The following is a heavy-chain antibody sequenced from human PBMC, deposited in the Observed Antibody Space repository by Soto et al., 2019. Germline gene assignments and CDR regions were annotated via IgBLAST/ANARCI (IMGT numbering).Heavy chain of an antibody. CDR1: GYTFTSYG. J-gene: IGHJ3*02. CDR3: ARGVVSYYDYIWGSYRSLDAFDI. CDR2: ISAYNGNT. D-gene: IGHD3-16*02. V-gene: IGHV1-18*01. Sequence: QVQLVQSGAEVKKPGASVKVSCKASGYTFTSYGISWARQAPGQGLEWMGWISAYNGNTNYAQKLQGRVTKTTDTSSSTAYVELRSLRSDDTAVYYCARGVVSYYDYIWGSYRSLDAFDIWGQGTMVTVSS.